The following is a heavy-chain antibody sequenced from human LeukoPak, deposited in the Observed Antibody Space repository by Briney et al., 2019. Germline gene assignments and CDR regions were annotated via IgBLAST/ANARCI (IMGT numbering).Heavy chain of an antibody. J-gene: IGHJ4*02. D-gene: IGHD3-10*01. Sequence: GGSLRLSCAASGFTFSSYWMRWVRQAPGKGLEGVANIKNDGSEEYYVDSVKGRFTISRDNAKNSLFLQMNSLTVEDTAVCYCARAIRGSAVDTGDRWGQGTLVTVSS. CDR3: ARAIRGSAVDTGDR. CDR1: GFTFSSYW. CDR2: IKNDGSEE. V-gene: IGHV3-7*01.